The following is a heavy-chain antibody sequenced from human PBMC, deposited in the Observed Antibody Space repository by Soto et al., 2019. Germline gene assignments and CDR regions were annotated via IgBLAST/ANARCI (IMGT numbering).Heavy chain of an antibody. Sequence: GGSLRLSCAASGFTFSSYAMNWVRQAPGKGLEWVSVISGSGGSTYYADSVKGRFTISRDNSKNTLYLQMNSLRAEDTAVYYCAKDRSKSGWTDVFDIWGQGTMVTVSS. CDR1: GFTFSSYA. V-gene: IGHV3-23*01. CDR2: ISGSGGST. J-gene: IGHJ3*02. CDR3: AKDRSKSGWTDVFDI. D-gene: IGHD6-19*01.